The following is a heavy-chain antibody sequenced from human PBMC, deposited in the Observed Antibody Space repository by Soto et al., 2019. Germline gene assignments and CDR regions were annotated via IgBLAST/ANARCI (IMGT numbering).Heavy chain of an antibody. CDR1: GGSINIYY. CDR2: IYSSGST. J-gene: IGHJ4*02. D-gene: IGHD3-22*01. Sequence: PSETLSLTCTVSGGSINIYYWSWIRQPAGKGLEWIGRIYSSGSTNYNPSLKSLVTLSLDTSKKQFSLKLRSVTAADTDVYYWARCSDYYYSSGTYFFDFWGQGTLVTVSS. CDR3: ARCSDYYYSSGTYFFDF. V-gene: IGHV4-4*07.